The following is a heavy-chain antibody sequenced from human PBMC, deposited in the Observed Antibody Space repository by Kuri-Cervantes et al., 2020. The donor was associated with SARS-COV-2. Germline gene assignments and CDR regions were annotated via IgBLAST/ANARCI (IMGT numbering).Heavy chain of an antibody. D-gene: IGHD3-16*02. CDR3: ARHRDYVWGSYRYSGSLYYFDY. J-gene: IGHJ4*02. CDR2: IYYSGST. V-gene: IGHV4-59*08. Sequence: GSLRLSCTVSGGSISSYYWSWIRQPPGKGLEWIGYIYYSGSTNYNPSLKSRVTISVDTSKNQFSLKLSSVTAADTAVYYCARHRDYVWGSYRYSGSLYYFDYWGQGTLVTVSS. CDR1: GGSISSYY.